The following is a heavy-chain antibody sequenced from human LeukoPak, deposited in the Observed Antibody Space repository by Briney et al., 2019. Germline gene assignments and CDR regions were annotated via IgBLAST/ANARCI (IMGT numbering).Heavy chain of an antibody. Sequence: ASVKVSCKASGYTFTGYYMHWVRQAPGQGLEWMGWINPNSGGTNYAQKFQGRVTMTRDTSISTAYMELSRLRSDDTAVYYCARVSDRLLWFGELLYWGQGTLVTVSS. CDR2: INPNSGGT. CDR3: ARVSDRLLWFGELLY. D-gene: IGHD3-10*01. CDR1: GYTFTGYY. V-gene: IGHV1-2*02. J-gene: IGHJ4*02.